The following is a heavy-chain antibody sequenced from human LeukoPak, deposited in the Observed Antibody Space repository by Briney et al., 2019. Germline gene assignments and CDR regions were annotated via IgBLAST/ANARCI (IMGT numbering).Heavy chain of an antibody. CDR3: ARGAVVVVAASWFDP. V-gene: IGHV1-46*01. CDR1: GYTFTSYY. J-gene: IGHJ5*02. CDR2: INPSGGST. D-gene: IGHD2-15*01. Sequence: RGASVKVSCKASGYTFTSYYMHWVRQAPGQGLEWMGIINPSGGSTSYAQKFQGRVTMTRDTSISTAYMELSRLRSDDTAVYYCARGAVVVVAASWFDPWGQGTLVTVSS.